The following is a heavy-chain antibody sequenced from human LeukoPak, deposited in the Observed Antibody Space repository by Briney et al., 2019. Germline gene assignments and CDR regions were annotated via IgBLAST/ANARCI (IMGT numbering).Heavy chain of an antibody. CDR2: IYTSGST. CDR1: GGSISSYY. V-gene: IGHV4-4*07. CDR3: ARDLWRITMVRGVITLYNWFDP. J-gene: IGHJ5*02. Sequence: SETLSLTCTVSGGSISSYYWSWIRQPAGKGLEWIGRIYTSGSTNYNPSLKSRVTMSVDTSKNQFSLKLSSVTAADTAVYYCARDLWRITMVRGVITLYNWFDPWGQGTLVTVSS. D-gene: IGHD3-10*01.